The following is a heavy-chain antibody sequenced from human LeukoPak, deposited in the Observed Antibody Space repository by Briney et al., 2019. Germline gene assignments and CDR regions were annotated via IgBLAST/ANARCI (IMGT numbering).Heavy chain of an antibody. D-gene: IGHD3-10*01. Sequence: GGSLRLSCIASGFTFSTCCMNWVRQAPGKGLEWVSYISDSGTIYYADSVKGRFTISRDNAKNSLYLQMNSLRDEDTAVYYCARDAAKFGTYWYFDLWGRGTLVTVSS. CDR1: GFTFSTCC. CDR3: ARDAAKFGTYWYFDL. J-gene: IGHJ2*01. CDR2: ISDSGTI. V-gene: IGHV3-48*02.